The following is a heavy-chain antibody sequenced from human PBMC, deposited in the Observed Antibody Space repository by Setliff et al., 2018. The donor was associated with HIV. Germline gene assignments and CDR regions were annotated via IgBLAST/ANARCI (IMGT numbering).Heavy chain of an antibody. CDR3: ARGPPGEPRLFQH. D-gene: IGHD3-10*01. V-gene: IGHV3-21*01. J-gene: IGHJ1*01. CDR1: GFSFSSYT. CDR2: ISTSSSYI. Sequence: LRLSCAASGFSFSSYTMNWVRQAPGKGLEWVSSISTSSSYIYYADSVKGRFTISRDNAKNSLYLQMNSLRAEDTAVYYCARGPPGEPRLFQHWGQGTLVTSPQ.